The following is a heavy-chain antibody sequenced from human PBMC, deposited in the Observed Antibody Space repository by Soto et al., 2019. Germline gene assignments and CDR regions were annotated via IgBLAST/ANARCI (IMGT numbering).Heavy chain of an antibody. J-gene: IGHJ5*02. CDR2: ISGSGGST. D-gene: IGHD3-3*01. CDR3: AKVADFWSGYGADNWFDP. Sequence: EVQLLESGGGLVQPGGSLRLSCAASGFTFSSYAMSWVRQAPGKGLEWVSAISGSGGSTYYADSVKGRFTISRDNSKNTLYRQMNSLRAEDTAVYYCAKVADFWSGYGADNWFDPWGQGTLVTVSS. CDR1: GFTFSSYA. V-gene: IGHV3-23*01.